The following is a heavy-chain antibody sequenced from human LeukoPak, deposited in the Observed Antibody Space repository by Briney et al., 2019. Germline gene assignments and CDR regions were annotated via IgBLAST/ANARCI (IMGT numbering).Heavy chain of an antibody. CDR3: ARHGYTASHYFLNF. CDR2: IYTTGKT. V-gene: IGHV4-4*07. CDR1: SGSINSYY. D-gene: IGHD3-16*01. Sequence: SETLSLTCTVSSGSINSYYWGWVRQPAGRGLEWIGRIYTTGKTDYNPSLKSRLTMSVDTSKRQFSLNLRSVTAADTAIYYCARHGYTASHYFLNFWSQGTLVTVSS. J-gene: IGHJ4*02.